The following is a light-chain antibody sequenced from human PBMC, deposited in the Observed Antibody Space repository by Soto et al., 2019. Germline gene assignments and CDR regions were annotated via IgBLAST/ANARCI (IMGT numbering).Light chain of an antibody. CDR1: KSIRTW. V-gene: IGKV1-5*03. CDR2: EAS. J-gene: IGKJ5*01. Sequence: DIQMTQSPSTLSASVGDRVSITCRASKSIRTWLAWYQQKPGKAPKLLIYEASSLQTGVPSRFSGSGSGTDFTLTISCLQSEDFATYYCQQYYSYPITFGQGTRLEIK. CDR3: QQYYSYPIT.